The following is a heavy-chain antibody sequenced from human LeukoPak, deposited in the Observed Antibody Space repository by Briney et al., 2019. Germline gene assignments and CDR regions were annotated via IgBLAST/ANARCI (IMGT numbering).Heavy chain of an antibody. D-gene: IGHD2-15*01. V-gene: IGHV6-1*01. CDR2: TYYRSKWYN. CDR3: AREDCSGGSCYGGFDY. CDR1: GDSVSSNSAA. J-gene: IGHJ4*02. Sequence: SQTLSLTRAISGDSVSSNSAAWNWIRQSPSRGLEWLGRTYYRSKWYNDYAVSVKSRITINPDTSKNQFSLQLNSVTPEDTAVYYCAREDCSGGSCYGGFDYWGQGTLVTVSS.